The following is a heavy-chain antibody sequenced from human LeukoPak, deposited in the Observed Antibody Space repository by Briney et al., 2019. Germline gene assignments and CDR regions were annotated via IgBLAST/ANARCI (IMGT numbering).Heavy chain of an antibody. CDR1: GAXISSSTYS. CDR3: ARTPAVPGTFDY. J-gene: IGHJ4*02. CDR2: IHYTGST. Sequence: SETLSLTCTVSGAXISSSTYSWGWIRQLPGKGLEWIGNIHYTGSTYYSPSLGSRVTVSVDTSKNQFSLKLTSVTAADTAVYYCARTPAVPGTFDYWGQGTLVIVSS. V-gene: IGHV4-39*01. D-gene: IGHD6-19*01.